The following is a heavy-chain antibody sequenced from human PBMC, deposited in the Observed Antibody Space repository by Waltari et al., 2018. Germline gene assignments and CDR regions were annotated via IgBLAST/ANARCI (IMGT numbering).Heavy chain of an antibody. J-gene: IGHJ6*03. CDR3: ARVFGYYYYYMDV. CDR2: INDSGRT. Sequence: QVQLQQWGPGLLTPSATLSPTCHVAGGSLNGYHWTWIRQPPGKGLEWIGEINDSGRTTYNPSLESRVTVSIDTANNQFSLRVRSVTAADTAVYYCARVFGYYYYYMDVWGKGTTVTISS. CDR1: GGSLNGYH. D-gene: IGHD3-3*01. V-gene: IGHV4-34*02.